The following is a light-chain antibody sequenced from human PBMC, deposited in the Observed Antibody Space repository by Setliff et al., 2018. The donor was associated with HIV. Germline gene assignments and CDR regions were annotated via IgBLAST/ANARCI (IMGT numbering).Light chain of an antibody. J-gene: IGLJ1*01. Sequence: QSALTQPASVSGSPGRSITISCTGTSSDVGGYNSVSWYQQHPGKAPKLILFEVRNRPSGVSDRFSGSKSGNTASLTISGLQAEDEADYYCSSYAISNTLLFGTGTKVTVL. V-gene: IGLV2-14*01. CDR2: EVR. CDR3: SSYAISNTLL. CDR1: SSDVGGYNS.